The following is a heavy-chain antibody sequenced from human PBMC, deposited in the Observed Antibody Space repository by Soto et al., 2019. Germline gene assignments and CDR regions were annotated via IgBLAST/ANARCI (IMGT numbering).Heavy chain of an antibody. Sequence: QVQLVQSGAEVKKPGSSVKVSCKAYGDTFSTYSVVGVRQAPGQWLDWMVRIVPVLGLVDYAQKCQGRVTISADKPTGIAYLELNSLSSGETAVYYCARGVAVVPTPDTALHWFDTWGQGTLVGVST. D-gene: IGHD6-19*01. CDR1: GDTFSTYS. CDR3: ARGVAVVPTPDTALHWFDT. J-gene: IGHJ5*02. CDR2: IVPVLGLV. V-gene: IGHV1-69*02.